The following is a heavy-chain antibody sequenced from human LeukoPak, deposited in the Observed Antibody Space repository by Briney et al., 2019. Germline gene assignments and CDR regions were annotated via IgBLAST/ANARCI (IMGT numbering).Heavy chain of an antibody. CDR3: ARDAGHQLSRRNYYAMDV. CDR1: GDSISSGTYY. Sequence: PSETLSLTCSVSGDSISSGTYYWSWIRQPAGKGPEWIGRIYTSGSTNYNPSLKSRITISIVTSKSQFSLRLSSVTAADTAVYYCARDAGHQLSRRNYYAMDVWGQGTTVTVSS. J-gene: IGHJ6*02. D-gene: IGHD1-1*01. V-gene: IGHV4-61*02. CDR2: IYTSGST.